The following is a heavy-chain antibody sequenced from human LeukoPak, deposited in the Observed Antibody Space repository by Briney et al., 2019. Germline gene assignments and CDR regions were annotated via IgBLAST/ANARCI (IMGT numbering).Heavy chain of an antibody. CDR3: TTDLAAMVRAVDY. V-gene: IGHV3-15*01. CDR1: GFTFGSYA. CDR2: IKSKTHGGTT. Sequence: GGSLRLSCAASGFTFGSYAMSWVRQAPGKGLEWVGRIKSKTHGGTTDYTAPVKGRFTISRDDSKNTLYLQMNSLKTEDTALYYCTTDLAAMVRAVDYWGQGTLVTVSS. J-gene: IGHJ4*02. D-gene: IGHD5-18*01.